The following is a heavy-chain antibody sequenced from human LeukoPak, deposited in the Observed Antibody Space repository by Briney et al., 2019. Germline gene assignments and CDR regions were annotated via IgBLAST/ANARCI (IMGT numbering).Heavy chain of an antibody. D-gene: IGHD6-13*01. CDR3: ARVDSSSWKNFDY. Sequence: ASVKVSCKASGYTFTGYYMRWVRQAPGQGLEWMGWINPNSGGTNYAQKFQGRVTMTRDTSISTAYTELSRLRSDDTAVYYCARVDSSSWKNFDYWGQGTLVTASS. J-gene: IGHJ4*02. CDR2: INPNSGGT. V-gene: IGHV1-2*02. CDR1: GYTFTGYY.